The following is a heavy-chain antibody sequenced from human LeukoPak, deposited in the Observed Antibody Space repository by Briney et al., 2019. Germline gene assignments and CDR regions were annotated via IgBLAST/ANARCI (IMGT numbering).Heavy chain of an antibody. CDR2: IYDSGST. J-gene: IGHJ3*02. V-gene: IGHV4-59*01. CDR1: GASISSYY. CDR3: ARRTDNYAFDI. Sequence: SETLSLTCTVSGASISSYYWSWIRQPPGKGLEWIGYIYDSGSTNYNPSLKSRVTISMDTSKNQISLKLSSVTAADTAVYYCARRTDNYAFDIWGQGTMVTVSS. D-gene: IGHD5-24*01.